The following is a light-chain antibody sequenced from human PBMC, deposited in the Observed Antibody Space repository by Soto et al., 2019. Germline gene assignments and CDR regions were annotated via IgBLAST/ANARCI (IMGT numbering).Light chain of an antibody. CDR2: GNS. V-gene: IGLV1-40*01. CDR1: SSNIGAGYD. J-gene: IGLJ3*02. Sequence: QYVLTQPPSVSGAPGQRVTISCTGSSSNIGAGYDVHWYQQLPGTAPKLLIYGNSNRSSGVPDRFSGSKSGTSASLAITGLQAEEEADYYCQSYDSSLSGWVFGGGTQLTVL. CDR3: QSYDSSLSGWV.